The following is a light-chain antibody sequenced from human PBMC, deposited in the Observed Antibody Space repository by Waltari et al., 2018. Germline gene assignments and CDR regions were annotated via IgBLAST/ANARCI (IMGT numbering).Light chain of an antibody. CDR2: KAS. J-gene: IGKJ2*01. V-gene: IGKV1-5*03. CDR3: HQYNSYPYT. CDR1: QIMTNW. Sequence: DIQMTQSPSTLSASVGDRVPITCRASQIMTNWLAWYQQKPGKAPKVLMYKASSLQSGVPSRFSGSRSGTEFTLTISSLQPDDFATYYCHQYNSYPYTFGQGTKLEIK.